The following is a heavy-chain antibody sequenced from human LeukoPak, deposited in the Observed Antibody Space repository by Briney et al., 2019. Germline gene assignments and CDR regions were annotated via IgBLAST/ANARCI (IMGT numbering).Heavy chain of an antibody. CDR2: FDPEDGET. V-gene: IGHV1-24*01. D-gene: IGHD3-22*01. CDR3: ATYGLYYYDSSGYSYSFDY. J-gene: IGHJ4*02. Sequence: ASVKVSCKVSGYTLTELSMHWVRQAPGKGREWMGGFDPEDGETIYAQKFQGRVTMTEDTSTDTAYMELSSLRSEDTAVYYCATYGLYYYDSSGYSYSFDYWGQGTLVTVSS. CDR1: GYTLTELS.